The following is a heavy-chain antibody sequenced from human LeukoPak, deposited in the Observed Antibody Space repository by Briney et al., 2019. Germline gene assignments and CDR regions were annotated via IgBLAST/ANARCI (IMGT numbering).Heavy chain of an antibody. D-gene: IGHD3-10*01. CDR2: IYSDGNT. Sequence: PGGSLRLSCAASGFTVSSNYMSWVRQAPGKGLEWVSVIYSDGNTYYADSVKGRFTISRDNSKNTLYLQMNSLRAEDTAVYFCAMVRGVSQLRCFDYWGQGTLVTVSS. V-gene: IGHV3-53*01. CDR3: AMVRGVSQLRCFDY. J-gene: IGHJ4*02. CDR1: GFTVSSNY.